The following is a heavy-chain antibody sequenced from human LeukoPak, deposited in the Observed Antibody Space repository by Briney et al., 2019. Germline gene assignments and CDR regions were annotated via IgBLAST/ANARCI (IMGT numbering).Heavy chain of an antibody. D-gene: IGHD6-19*01. CDR3: ARVAVAAFDY. CDR1: GFTFSSYS. J-gene: IGHJ4*02. Sequence: GGSLRLYCAASGFTFSSYSMNWLRQAPGKGLEWVSSISSSSSYIYYADSVKGRFTISRDNAKNSLYLQMNSLRAEDTAVYYCARVAVAAFDYWGQGTLVTVSS. CDR2: ISSSSSYI. V-gene: IGHV3-21*01.